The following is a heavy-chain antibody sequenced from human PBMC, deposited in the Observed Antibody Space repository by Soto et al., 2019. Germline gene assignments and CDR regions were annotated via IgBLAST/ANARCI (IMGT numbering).Heavy chain of an antibody. CDR2: INPILSMS. CDR1: GDTFAFHS. J-gene: IGHJ4*02. CDR3: ATSYGSGYRAFDY. Sequence: QVQLVQSGAEVKRPGSSVKVSCKASGDTFAFHSINWVRQAPGLGLEWMGRINPILSMSNYAQRFQGRVTMTADKSTSTAYMVLSSLRSEDTAIYYCATSYGSGYRAFDYWGQGALDTVSS. V-gene: IGHV1-69*02. D-gene: IGHD3-10*01.